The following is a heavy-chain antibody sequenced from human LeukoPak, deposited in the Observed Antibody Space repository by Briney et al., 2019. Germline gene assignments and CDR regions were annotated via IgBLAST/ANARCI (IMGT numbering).Heavy chain of an antibody. CDR3: ARDPYSGSYSAYYYYYMDV. V-gene: IGHV3-21*01. CDR1: GFTFSNYN. CDR2: ITSSSSYI. J-gene: IGHJ6*03. D-gene: IGHD1-26*01. Sequence: GGSLRLSCAASGFTFSNYNMNWVRHAPGKGLEWVSSITSSSSYIYYADSVKGRFTISRDNAKNSLYLQMNSLRAEDTAVYYRARDPYSGSYSAYYYYYMDVWGKGTTVTVSS.